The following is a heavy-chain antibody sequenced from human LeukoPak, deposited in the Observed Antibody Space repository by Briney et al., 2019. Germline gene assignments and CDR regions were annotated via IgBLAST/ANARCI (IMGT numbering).Heavy chain of an antibody. D-gene: IGHD3-10*01. Sequence: ASVKVSCKASGYTFTSYGISWVRQAPGQGLEWMGWNSAYNGNTNYAQKLQGRVTMTTDTSTSTAYMELRSLRSDDTAVYYCARDSMVRGVKSWFDPWGQGTLVTVSS. V-gene: IGHV1-18*01. CDR2: NSAYNGNT. CDR3: ARDSMVRGVKSWFDP. J-gene: IGHJ5*02. CDR1: GYTFTSYG.